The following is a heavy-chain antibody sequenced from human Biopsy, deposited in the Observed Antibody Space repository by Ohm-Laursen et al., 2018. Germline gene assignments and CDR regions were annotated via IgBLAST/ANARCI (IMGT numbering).Heavy chain of an antibody. V-gene: IGHV4-59*07. CDR1: GGSIESFF. J-gene: IGHJ4*02. Sequence: PSDTLSLTCPVSGGSIESFFWSWIRQPPGKGLEWIGYIYYSGSTNYNPSLRSRVTISVDRSKNQFSLELSSVTAADTAVYYCARVGAGAPSIDYFDYWGQGALVTVSS. D-gene: IGHD1-26*01. CDR2: IYYSGST. CDR3: ARVGAGAPSIDYFDY.